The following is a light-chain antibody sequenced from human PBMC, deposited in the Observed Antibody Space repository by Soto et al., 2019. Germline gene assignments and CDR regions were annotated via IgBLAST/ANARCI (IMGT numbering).Light chain of an antibody. CDR3: QQYGDWPGA. V-gene: IGKV3D-15*01. CDR2: DAS. J-gene: IGKJ4*01. Sequence: EVVMTQSPPTLSVSPGERATLSCGASQSVGSQLAWYQQRPRQAPRLLIYDASNRATGIPARFSGSGSGTEFSLTISSLQSEDFAVYSCQQYGDWPGAFGGGTKVDIK. CDR1: QSVGSQ.